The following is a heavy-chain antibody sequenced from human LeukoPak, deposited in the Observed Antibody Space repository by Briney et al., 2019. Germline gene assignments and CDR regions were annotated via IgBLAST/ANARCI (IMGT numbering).Heavy chain of an antibody. CDR3: ARGVPIAVAGRVREDYYYMDV. CDR2: INPNSGGT. D-gene: IGHD6-19*01. CDR1: GYTFTGYY. V-gene: IGHV1-2*02. J-gene: IGHJ6*03. Sequence: GASVKVSCKASGYTFTGYYMHWVRQAPGQGLEWMGWINPNSGGTNYAQKFQGRVTMTRDTSISTAYMELSSLRSDDTAVYYCARGVPIAVAGRVREDYYYMDVWGKGTTVTISS.